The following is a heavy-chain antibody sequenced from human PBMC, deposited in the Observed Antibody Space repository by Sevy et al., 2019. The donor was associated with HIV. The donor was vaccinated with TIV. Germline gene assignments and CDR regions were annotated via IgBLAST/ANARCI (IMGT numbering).Heavy chain of an antibody. CDR3: AKDLSGSYADDAFDI. V-gene: IGHV3-9*01. J-gene: IGHJ3*02. Sequence: GGSLRLSCAASGFTFDDYAMHWVRQAPGKGLEWVSGISWNGGSIGYADSVKGRFTISRDNAKNSLYLQMNSLRAEDTALYYCAKDLSGSYADDAFDIWGQGTMVTVSS. CDR2: ISWNGGSI. CDR1: GFTFDDYA. D-gene: IGHD1-26*01.